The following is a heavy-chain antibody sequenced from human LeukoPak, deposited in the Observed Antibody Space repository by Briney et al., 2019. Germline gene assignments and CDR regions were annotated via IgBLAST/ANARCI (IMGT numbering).Heavy chain of an antibody. J-gene: IGHJ6*03. D-gene: IGHD5-12*01. V-gene: IGHV1-2*02. CDR3: ARDNEWLRFASSQYYYYYYMDV. Sequence: ASVKVSCKASGYSFTGYYMHWVRQAPGQGLEWMGWIDPNSGGPNYAQKFQGRGSMTRDTSISTDYMELSSLRADDTAEYYCARDNEWLRFASSQYYYYYYMDVWGKGTTVTISS. CDR2: IDPNSGGP. CDR1: GYSFTGYY.